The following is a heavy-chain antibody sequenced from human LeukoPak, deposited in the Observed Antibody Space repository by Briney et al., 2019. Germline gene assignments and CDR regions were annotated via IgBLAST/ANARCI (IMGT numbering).Heavy chain of an antibody. J-gene: IGHJ4*02. Sequence: PGGSLRLSCAASGFTFSSYAMSWVRQAPGKGLEWVSAISGSGGSTYYAESVKGRFTISRDNSKNTLYLQMNSLRAEDTAVYYCAKDSLVDTAMVPSYYFDYWGQGTLVTVSS. CDR2: ISGSGGST. V-gene: IGHV3-23*01. CDR1: GFTFSSYA. CDR3: AKDSLVDTAMVPSYYFDY. D-gene: IGHD5-18*01.